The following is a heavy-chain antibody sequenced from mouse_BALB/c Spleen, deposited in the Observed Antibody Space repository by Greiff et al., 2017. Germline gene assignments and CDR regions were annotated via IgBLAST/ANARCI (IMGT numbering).Heavy chain of an antibody. CDR1: GFTFSSYA. CDR2: ISSGGSYT. J-gene: IGHJ2*01. CDR3: ARSDGYLFDY. V-gene: IGHV5-9-4*01. Sequence: EVMLVESGGGLVKPGGSLKLSCAASGFTFSSYAMSWVRQSPEKRLEWVAEISSGGSYTYYPDTVTGRFTISRDNAKNTLYLEMSSLRSEDTAMYYCARSDGYLFDYWGQGTTLTVSS. D-gene: IGHD1-2*01.